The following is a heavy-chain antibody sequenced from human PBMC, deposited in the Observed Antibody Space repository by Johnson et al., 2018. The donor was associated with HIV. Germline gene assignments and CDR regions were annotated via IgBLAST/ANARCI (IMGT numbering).Heavy chain of an antibody. V-gene: IGHV3-66*03. D-gene: IGHD2-21*01. Sequence: VQLVESGGGLIQPGGSLRLSCAASGFTVSSNYMSWVRQAPGKGLELVSVIYSGGSTYYGDSVKGRFTISRDNSKNTLYLQVNSLRAEDTAVYYCARDGDPLDCCALDIWGQGTMVTVSS. CDR3: ARDGDPLDCCALDI. J-gene: IGHJ3*02. CDR2: IYSGGST. CDR1: GFTVSSNY.